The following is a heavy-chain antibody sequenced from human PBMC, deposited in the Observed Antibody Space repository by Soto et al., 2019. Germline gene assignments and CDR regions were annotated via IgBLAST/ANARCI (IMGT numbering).Heavy chain of an antibody. J-gene: IGHJ4*02. CDR1: GYTFTNYW. Sequence: GESLKISCKASGYTFTNYWIGWVRQMPGKGLEWMVIIYPGDSDTRYSPSFQGQVTISADKSITTAYVQWSSLKASDTAMYYCVVRLVTATHDPNYIDYWGQGTLVTVSS. V-gene: IGHV5-51*01. CDR3: VVRLVTATHDPNYIDY. CDR2: IYPGDSDT. D-gene: IGHD2-21*02.